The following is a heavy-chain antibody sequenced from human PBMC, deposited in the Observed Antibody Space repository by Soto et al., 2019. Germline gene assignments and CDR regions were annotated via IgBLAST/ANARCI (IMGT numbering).Heavy chain of an antibody. CDR3: ARGRFNYYDSSGYYSTFDY. J-gene: IGHJ4*01. CDR1: GDSSSAYS. CDR2: IQYNGNT. D-gene: IGHD3-22*01. V-gene: IGHV4-59*12. Sequence: SGTLSVTCTVSGDSSSAYSWSWVRQPPVKGREWIGNIQYNGNTKYNPSLKSRVTMSVDTSKNQFSLKLNSVTAADTAVYYCARGRFNYYDSSGYYSTFDYCGHGTLVTVS.